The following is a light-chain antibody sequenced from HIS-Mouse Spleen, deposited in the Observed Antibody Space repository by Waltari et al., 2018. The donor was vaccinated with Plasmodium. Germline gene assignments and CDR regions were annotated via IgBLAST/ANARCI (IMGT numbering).Light chain of an antibody. CDR3: QQYNNWPAWT. Sequence: EIVMTQSPATLSVSPGERATLPCRASQSVSSNLAWYQQKPGQAPRLLFYGASTRATGIPARFSGSGSGTEFTLTISSLQSEDFAVYYCQQYNNWPAWTFGQGTKVEIK. CDR2: GAS. V-gene: IGKV3-15*01. J-gene: IGKJ1*01. CDR1: QSVSSN.